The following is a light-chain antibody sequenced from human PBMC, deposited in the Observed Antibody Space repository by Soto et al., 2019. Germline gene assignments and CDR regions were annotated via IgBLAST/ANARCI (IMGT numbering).Light chain of an antibody. V-gene: IGLV3-21*02. CDR3: QVWDSSNYHYV. CDR2: EDR. J-gene: IGLJ1*01. CDR1: DIGSKS. Sequence: SYYLTQPHSVSAAPGQTARRTCGGDDIGSKSVHWYQQKPGQAPVLVVYEDRARPSGIPERFSGSNSGNTATLTISRVEDGDEADYYCQVWDSSNYHYVFGSGTKVTVL.